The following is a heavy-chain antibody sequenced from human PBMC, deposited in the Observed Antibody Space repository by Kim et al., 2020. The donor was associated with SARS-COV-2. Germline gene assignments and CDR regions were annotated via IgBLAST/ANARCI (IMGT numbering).Heavy chain of an antibody. Sequence: GGSLRLSCAASGFTFSNYAMHWVRQAPGKGLEWMSDISHDGSKEYYGDSVKGRFTISRDNSRNTLSLQMNSLRGEDTAVYSCVKDREDCGGGTCYNGVLEHCGQGTL. V-gene: IGHV3-30*18. CDR1: GFTFSNYA. J-gene: IGHJ1*01. CDR2: ISHDGSKE. CDR3: VKDREDCGGGTCYNGVLEH. D-gene: IGHD2-15*01.